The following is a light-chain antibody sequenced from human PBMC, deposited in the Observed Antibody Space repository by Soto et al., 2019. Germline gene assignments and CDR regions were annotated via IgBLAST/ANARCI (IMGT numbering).Light chain of an antibody. CDR2: GVS. CDR3: CSYAGSSTFV. V-gene: IGLV2-23*02. J-gene: IGLJ1*01. Sequence: QSALTQPASVSGSPGQSITISCTGTSSDVGSYNFVSWYQHHPGKAPKLMIYGVSKRPSGVSTRFSGSKSGNTASLTISGLQAEVEGDYYCCSYAGSSTFVFGTGTKVTVL. CDR1: SSDVGSYNF.